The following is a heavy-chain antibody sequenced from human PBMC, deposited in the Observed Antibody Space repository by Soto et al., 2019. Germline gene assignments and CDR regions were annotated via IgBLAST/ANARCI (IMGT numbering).Heavy chain of an antibody. V-gene: IGHV1-69-2*01. CDR2: VDPEDGET. CDR1: GYTFTDYY. CDR3: ATGSAVVPAAIGWFDP. Sequence: ASVKVSCKVSGYTFTDYYMHWVQQAPGKGLEWMGLVDPEDGETIYAEKFQGRVTITADTSTDTAYMELSSLRSEDTAVYYCATGSAVVPAAIGWFDPWGQGTLVTVSS. J-gene: IGHJ5*02. D-gene: IGHD2-2*01.